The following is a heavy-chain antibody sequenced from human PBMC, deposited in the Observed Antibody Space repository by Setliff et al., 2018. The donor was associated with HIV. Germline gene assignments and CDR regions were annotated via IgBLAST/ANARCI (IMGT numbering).Heavy chain of an antibody. D-gene: IGHD2-15*01. CDR2: SGSDGRT. V-gene: IGHV3-23*01. J-gene: IGHJ4*01. Sequence: GGSLRLSCAASGFTFSNYAMTWVRQAPGKGLEWVSGSGSDGRTHDRASVKGRFSISRDNSRNTLSLQMNSLRVEDTAMYYCVKDLLGWSFDYWGHGMLVTVSS. CDR1: GFTFSNYA. CDR3: VKDLLGWSFDY.